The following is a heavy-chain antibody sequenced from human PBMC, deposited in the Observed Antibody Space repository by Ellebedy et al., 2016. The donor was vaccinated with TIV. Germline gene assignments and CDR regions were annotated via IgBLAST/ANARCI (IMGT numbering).Heavy chain of an antibody. V-gene: IGHV3-23*01. CDR2: ISGSGGST. CDR3: AAPKGPRYSSGWVNWFDP. Sequence: GGSLRLXCAASGFTFSSYAMSWVRQAPGKGLEWVSAISGSGGSTYYADSVKGRFTISRDNSKNTLYLQMNSLRAEDTAVYYCAAPKGPRYSSGWVNWFDPWGQGTLVTVSS. CDR1: GFTFSSYA. D-gene: IGHD6-19*01. J-gene: IGHJ5*02.